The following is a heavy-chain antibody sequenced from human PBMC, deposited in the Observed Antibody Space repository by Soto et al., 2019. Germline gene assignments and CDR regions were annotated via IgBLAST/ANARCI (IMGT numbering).Heavy chain of an antibody. CDR2: ISDSADSA. CDR1: GFTFRIYA. D-gene: IGHD2-15*01. J-gene: IGHJ5*02. CDR3: ARDNSQNYGTPAASSWFHP. Sequence: EVQLLESGGGLVQPGGSLRLSCAASGFTFRIYAMSWVRQVPGKGLEWVSTISDSADSAYYADSVKGRFTISRDNSKNTLYLQMNSLRAEDTAVYYCARDNSQNYGTPAASSWFHPWGQGTPVTVSS. V-gene: IGHV3-23*01.